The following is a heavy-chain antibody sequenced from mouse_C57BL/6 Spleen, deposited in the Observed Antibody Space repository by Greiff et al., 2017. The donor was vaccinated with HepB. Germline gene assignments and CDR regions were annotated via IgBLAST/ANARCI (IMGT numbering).Heavy chain of an antibody. CDR1: GFTFSSYA. CDR2: ISDGGSYT. D-gene: IGHD1-1*01. J-gene: IGHJ3*01. V-gene: IGHV5-4*01. CDR3: AREAVYYGSRQFAY. Sequence: EVKLMESGGGLVKPGGSLKLSCAASGFTFSSYAMSWVRQTPEKRLEWVATISDGGSYTYYPDNVKGRFTISRDNARNNLYLQMSHLKSEDTAMYYCAREAVYYGSRQFAYWGQGTLVTVSA.